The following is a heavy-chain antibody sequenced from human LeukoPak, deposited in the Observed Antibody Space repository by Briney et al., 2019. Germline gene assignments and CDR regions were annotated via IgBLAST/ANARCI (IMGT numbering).Heavy chain of an antibody. V-gene: IGHV4-59*05. CDR1: GFTFSSYW. Sequence: GSLRLSCAASGFTFSSYWMSWVRQAPGKGLEWIGSIYYSGNTYYNASLKSRVSISVDTSKNQFSLRLTSVTAADTAVYYCARQTGSGLFILPGGQGKLVTVSS. D-gene: IGHD3-10*01. CDR2: IYYSGNT. CDR3: ARQTGSGLFILP. J-gene: IGHJ4*02.